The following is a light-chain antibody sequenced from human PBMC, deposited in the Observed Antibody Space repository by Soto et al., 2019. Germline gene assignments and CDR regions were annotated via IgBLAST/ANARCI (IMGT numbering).Light chain of an antibody. CDR2: GAS. V-gene: IGKV3-15*01. Sequence: IVLTQSPATLSLSPGERATLSCRASQSVSSSYLAWYQQKPGLAPRLLIYGASTRATGIPARFSGSGSGTEFTLTISSLQYEDFAVYYCQQYKNWLTWTFGQGTKVDIK. CDR1: QSVSSSY. J-gene: IGKJ1*01. CDR3: QQYKNWLTWT.